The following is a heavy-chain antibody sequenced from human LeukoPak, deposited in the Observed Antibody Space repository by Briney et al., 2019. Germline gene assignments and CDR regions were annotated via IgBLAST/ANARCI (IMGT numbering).Heavy chain of an antibody. J-gene: IGHJ5*02. CDR2: IYPGDSDT. CDR1: GYSFTEYW. V-gene: IGHV5-51*01. D-gene: IGHD3-3*01. Sequence: TTGESLKISCKGSGYSFTEYWIGWVRQLPGKGLEWMGIIYPGDSDTRYSPSFQGQVSISAEKSISTAYLQWNSLKASDTAMYYCVRFWMGHYTWGQGTLVTVSS. CDR3: VRFWMGHYT.